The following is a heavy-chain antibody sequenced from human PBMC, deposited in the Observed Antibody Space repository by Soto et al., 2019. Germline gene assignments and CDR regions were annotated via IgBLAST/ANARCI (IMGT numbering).Heavy chain of an antibody. V-gene: IGHV1-3*01. CDR3: GRLEGLATISYYFDY. J-gene: IGHJ4*02. Sequence: GASVKVSCKASGYTFTSYAMHWARPAPGQRLEWMGWINAGNGNTKYSQKFQGRVTITRDTSASTAYMELSGLRSEDTAVYYCGRLEGLATISYYFDYWGQGALVTVSS. CDR1: GYTFTSYA. D-gene: IGHD3-9*01. CDR2: INAGNGNT.